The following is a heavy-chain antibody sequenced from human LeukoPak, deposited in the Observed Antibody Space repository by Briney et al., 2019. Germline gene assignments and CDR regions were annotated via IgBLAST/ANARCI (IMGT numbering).Heavy chain of an antibody. Sequence: GGTLRLSCAASGFSFSGYGMSWVRQAPGKGLEWVSAISGSGGSTYYADSVKGRFTISRGNSKNTLYLQMNSLRAEDTAVYYCAKDHYGESFSTGAFDIWGQGTMVIVCS. CDR1: GFSFSGYG. V-gene: IGHV3-23*01. CDR3: AKDHYGESFSTGAFDI. J-gene: IGHJ3*02. CDR2: ISGSGGST. D-gene: IGHD4-17*01.